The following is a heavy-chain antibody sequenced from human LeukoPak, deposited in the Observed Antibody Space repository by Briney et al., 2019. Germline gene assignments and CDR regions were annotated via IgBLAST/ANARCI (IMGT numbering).Heavy chain of an antibody. CDR3: ARTSIAARRADFDY. D-gene: IGHD6-6*01. V-gene: IGHV1-2*02. CDR2: INSNSGGT. J-gene: IGHJ4*02. Sequence: ASVKVSCKTSGYTFTDYYIHWVRQAPGQGVEWVGWINSNSGGTSYAQKFQGRVTLTRDTPTRTAYMELNRLTSDDTAVYYCARTSIAARRADFDYWGQGTVVTVSS. CDR1: GYTFTDYY.